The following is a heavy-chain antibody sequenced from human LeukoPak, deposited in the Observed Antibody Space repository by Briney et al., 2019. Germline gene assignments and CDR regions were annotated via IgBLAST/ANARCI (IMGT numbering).Heavy chain of an antibody. J-gene: IGHJ4*02. Sequence: SETLSLTCTVSGGSISSSNWWSWVRQPPGKGLEWIGEIYHSGSTNYNPSLKSRVTISVDKSKNQFSLKLSSVTAADTAVYYCARDVVVPAATGTDYWGQGTLVTVSS. V-gene: IGHV4-4*02. CDR2: IYHSGST. CDR3: ARDVVVPAATGTDY. D-gene: IGHD2-2*01. CDR1: GGSISSSNW.